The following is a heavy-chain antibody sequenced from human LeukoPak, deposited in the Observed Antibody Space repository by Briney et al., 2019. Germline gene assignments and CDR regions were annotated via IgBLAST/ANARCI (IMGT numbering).Heavy chain of an antibody. CDR3: AKGAGGSGSYYPYF. CDR1: GYSFITHW. J-gene: IGHJ4*02. Sequence: GESLKISCKASGYSFITHWIAWLRQTPGKGLEWMGIIYPGDSDTKYSPSFQGQVTISADKSISTAYLQWSSLKASDTAMYYCAKGAGGSGSYYPYFWGQGTLVTVSS. D-gene: IGHD3-10*01. CDR2: IYPGDSDT. V-gene: IGHV5-51*01.